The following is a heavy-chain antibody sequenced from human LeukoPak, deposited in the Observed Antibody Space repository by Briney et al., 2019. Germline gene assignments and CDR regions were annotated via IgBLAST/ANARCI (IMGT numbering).Heavy chain of an antibody. CDR3: ARHRSGWLQSSFDY. D-gene: IGHD5-24*01. V-gene: IGHV4-39*01. Sequence: SETLSRTCRVSGGSISSSSSYWGWIRQPPGKGLEWIGSIYYSGSSFDNPALKSRVTISVDTSKNQSSLKLSSVTAADTAVYYCARHRSGWLQSSFDYWGQGTLVTVSS. J-gene: IGHJ4*02. CDR1: GGSISSSSSY. CDR2: IYYSGSS.